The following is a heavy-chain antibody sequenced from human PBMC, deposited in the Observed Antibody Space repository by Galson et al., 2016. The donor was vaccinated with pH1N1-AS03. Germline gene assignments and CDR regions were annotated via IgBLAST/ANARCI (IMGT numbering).Heavy chain of an antibody. CDR1: GGDFRSFA. J-gene: IGHJ6*02. CDR3: ARFDGNFDVWRGRFYYGMDV. D-gene: IGHD3-3*01. Sequence: SVKVSCKASGGDFRSFAINWMRQAPGQGLEWMGGIIPSLSTPVYAQQFQGRVSITADDSTYTVFMEVNRLTSEVTAVYYCARFDGNFDVWRGRFYYGMDVWGQGTTVKVSS. CDR2: IIPSLSTP. V-gene: IGHV1-69*13.